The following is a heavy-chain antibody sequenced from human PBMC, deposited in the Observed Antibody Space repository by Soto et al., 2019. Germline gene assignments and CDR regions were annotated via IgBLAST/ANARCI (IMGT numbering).Heavy chain of an antibody. CDR3: TRVAQPFMITFGGVSYTNDY. V-gene: IGHV3-49*03. J-gene: IGHJ4*02. D-gene: IGHD3-16*01. CDR1: GFTFGDYA. CDR2: IRSKAYGGTT. Sequence: QPGGSLRLSCTASGFTFGDYAMSWFRQAPGKGLEWVGFIRSKAYGGTTEYAASVKGRFTISRDDSKSIAYLQMNSLKTEDTAVYYCTRVAQPFMITFGGVSYTNDYWGQGTLVTVSS.